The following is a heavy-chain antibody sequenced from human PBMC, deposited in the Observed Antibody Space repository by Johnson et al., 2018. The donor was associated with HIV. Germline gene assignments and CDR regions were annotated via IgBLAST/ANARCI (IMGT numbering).Heavy chain of an antibody. D-gene: IGHD1-26*01. Sequence: QVQLVESGGGVVQPVTSLRLSCAASGFTFSSYAMHWVRQAPGKGLEWVAFIRYDESNIYYADSVKGRFTISRDNSKNTLYLQMGSLRAEDMAVYYCARDLSGSSTVLSDAFDIWGQGTMVTVSS. V-gene: IGHV3-30*02. CDR1: GFTFSSYA. J-gene: IGHJ3*02. CDR3: ARDLSGSSTVLSDAFDI. CDR2: IRYDESNI.